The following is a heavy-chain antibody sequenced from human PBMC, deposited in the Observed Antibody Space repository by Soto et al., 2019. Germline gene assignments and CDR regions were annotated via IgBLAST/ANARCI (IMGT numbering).Heavy chain of an antibody. D-gene: IGHD2-15*01. CDR2: ISGSGGST. CDR1: GFAFNNYA. V-gene: IGHV3-23*01. CDR3: AKDSQGYCSGGSCLDAFDI. J-gene: IGHJ3*02. Sequence: GGSLRLSCAASGFAFNNYAMTWVRQAPGKGLEWVSAISGSGGSTFNADSVKGRFTISRDNSKNTLYLQMNSLRAEDTAVYYCAKDSQGYCSGGSCLDAFDIWGQGTMVTVS.